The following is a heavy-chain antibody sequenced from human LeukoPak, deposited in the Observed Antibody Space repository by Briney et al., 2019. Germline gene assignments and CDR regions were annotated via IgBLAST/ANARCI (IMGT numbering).Heavy chain of an antibody. CDR3: ARDQYDYVWGSYHDY. Sequence: KASETLSLTCTVSGGSISSGSYYWSWIRQPAGKGLEWIGRIYTSGSTNYNPSLKSRVTISVDTSKNQFSLKLSSVTAADTAVYYCARDQYDYVWGSYHDYWGQGTLVTVSS. CDR1: GGSISSGSYY. V-gene: IGHV4-61*02. D-gene: IGHD3-16*02. CDR2: IYTSGST. J-gene: IGHJ4*02.